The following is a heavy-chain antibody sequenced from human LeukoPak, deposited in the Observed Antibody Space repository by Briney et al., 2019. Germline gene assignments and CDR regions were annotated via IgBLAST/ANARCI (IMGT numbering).Heavy chain of an antibody. Sequence: QAGGSLRLSCAASGFTFSSYWMSWVRQAPGKGLEWVANIKQDGSEKYYVDSVKGRFTISRDNAKNSLYLQMNSLRAEDTAVYYCARGRYFDWLVPLRYYYYMDVWGKGTTVTISS. CDR3: ARGRYFDWLVPLRYYYYMDV. D-gene: IGHD3-9*01. J-gene: IGHJ6*03. CDR2: IKQDGSEK. V-gene: IGHV3-7*01. CDR1: GFTFSSYW.